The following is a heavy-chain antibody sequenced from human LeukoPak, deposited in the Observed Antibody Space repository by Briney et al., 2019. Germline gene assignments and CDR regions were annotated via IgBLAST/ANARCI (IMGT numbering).Heavy chain of an antibody. CDR2: INHSGST. D-gene: IGHD6-19*01. CDR3: ASRAVAGSYGY. CDR1: GGSFSGYY. J-gene: IGHJ4*02. Sequence: SETLSLTCAVYGGSFSGYYWSWIRQPPGKGLEWIGEINHSGSTNYNPSLKCRVTISVDTSKNQFSLKLSSVTAADTAVYYCASRAVAGSYGYWGQGTLVTVSS. V-gene: IGHV4-34*01.